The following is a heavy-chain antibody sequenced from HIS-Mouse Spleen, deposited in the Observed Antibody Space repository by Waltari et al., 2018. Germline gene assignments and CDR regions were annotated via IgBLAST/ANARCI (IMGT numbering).Heavy chain of an antibody. V-gene: IGHV4-38-2*02. CDR2: IYHSGRT. Sequence: QVQLQESGPGLVKPSETLSLTCTVSGYSISSGYYWGWIRQPPGKGLEWIGSIYHSGRTDYNPCLKSRVTISVDTSKNQFSLKLGSVTAADTAVYYCARVKTWGQGTLVTVSS. CDR3: ARVKT. J-gene: IGHJ5*02. CDR1: GYSISSGYY.